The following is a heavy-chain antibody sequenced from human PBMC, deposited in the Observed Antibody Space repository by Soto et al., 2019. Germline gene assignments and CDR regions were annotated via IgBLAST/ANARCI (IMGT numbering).Heavy chain of an antibody. CDR1: GFTFTSYG. Sequence: GGSLRLSCGASGFTFTSYGMHWVRQAPGKGLEWVAVISYDGGDKYYADSVKGRLTISRDNSKNTLYLQMNSLRAEDTAVYYCAKASGYCSSSTCSRLIYYYYGMDVWGQGTTVTVSS. CDR2: ISYDGGDK. V-gene: IGHV3-30*18. CDR3: AKASGYCSSSTCSRLIYYYYGMDV. J-gene: IGHJ6*02. D-gene: IGHD2-2*01.